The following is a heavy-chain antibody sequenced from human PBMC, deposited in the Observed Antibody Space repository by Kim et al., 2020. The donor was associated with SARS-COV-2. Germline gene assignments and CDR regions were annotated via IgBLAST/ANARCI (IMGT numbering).Heavy chain of an antibody. D-gene: IGHD4-17*01. V-gene: IGHV5-51*01. CDR1: GYSFTSYW. Sequence: GESLKISCKGSGYSFTSYWIGWVRQMPGKGLEWMGIIYPGDSDTRYSPSFQGQVTISADKSISTAYLQWSSLKASDTAMYYCARHGVTNNYYYYGMDVWGQGTTVTVSS. J-gene: IGHJ6*02. CDR3: ARHGVTNNYYYYGMDV. CDR2: IYPGDSDT.